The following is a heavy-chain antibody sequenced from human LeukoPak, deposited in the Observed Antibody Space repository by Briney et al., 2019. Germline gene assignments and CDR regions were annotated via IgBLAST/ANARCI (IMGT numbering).Heavy chain of an antibody. V-gene: IGHV4-59*01. J-gene: IGHJ4*02. CDR1: GGSISSYY. D-gene: IGHD3-9*01. CDR2: IYYSGST. Sequence: SKTLSLTCAVSGGSISSYYWSWIRQPPGKGLEWIGYIYYSGSTNYNPSLKSRVTISVDTSKNQFSLKLSSVTAADTAVHYCARVLRYFDYWGQGTLVTVSS. CDR3: ARVLRYFDY.